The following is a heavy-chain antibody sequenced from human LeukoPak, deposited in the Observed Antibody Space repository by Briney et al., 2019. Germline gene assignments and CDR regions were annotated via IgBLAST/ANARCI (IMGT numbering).Heavy chain of an antibody. CDR3: ARSLGD. CDR2: INPDGDYS. CDR1: GFTFSSYW. Sequence: GGSLRLSCAASGFTFSSYWTSWDRQAPGKGLVWVSEINPDGDYSGHSNSVRGRFTISRDNAKNTLYLQMTSLSAEDTAVYYCARSLGDWGQGTLVSVSS. J-gene: IGHJ4*01. D-gene: IGHD3-16*01. V-gene: IGHV3-74*01.